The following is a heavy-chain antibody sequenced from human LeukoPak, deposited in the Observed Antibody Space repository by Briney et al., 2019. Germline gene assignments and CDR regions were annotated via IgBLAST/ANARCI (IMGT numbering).Heavy chain of an antibody. D-gene: IGHD3-16*02. V-gene: IGHV3-20*04. Sequence: GGSLRLSCAASGFTFDDYGMSWVRQAPGKGLEWVSGINWNGGSTGYADSVKGRFTISRDNAKNSLYLQMNSLRAEDTAVYYCARDQYDYVWGSYRFDAFDIWGQGTMVTVSS. CDR3: ARDQYDYVWGSYRFDAFDI. J-gene: IGHJ3*02. CDR1: GFTFDDYG. CDR2: INWNGGST.